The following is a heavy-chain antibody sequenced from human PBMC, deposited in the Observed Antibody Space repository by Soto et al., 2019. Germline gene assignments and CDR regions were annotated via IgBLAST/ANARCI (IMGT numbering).Heavy chain of an antibody. Sequence: QVQLQESGPGLVKPSETLSLTCSVSGGSITSYYWSWIRQPPGKGLEWIAYIYYSGSTRYNPSLESRVPISLDESKNQFSMKLSSVTAAETAVYYCARTYDVIGPNSGGYGFDIWGQGTMVTVSS. J-gene: IGHJ3*02. CDR3: ARTYDVIGPNSGGYGFDI. D-gene: IGHD3-10*01. CDR1: GGSITSYY. V-gene: IGHV4-59*01. CDR2: IYYSGST.